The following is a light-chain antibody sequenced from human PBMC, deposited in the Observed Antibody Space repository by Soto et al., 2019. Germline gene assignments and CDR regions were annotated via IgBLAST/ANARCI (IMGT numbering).Light chain of an antibody. J-gene: IGKJ1*01. Sequence: DIRMTQSPSTLSASVGDRVAITCGASQSSSSCLAWYQQKPGKAPKLLIYDASSLESGVPSRFTGTGSGTEFTFSITSLQPEDFGTYYCQQCYMGWTFGQGTKVDTK. CDR3: QQCYMGWT. CDR1: QSSSSC. V-gene: IGKV1-5*01. CDR2: DAS.